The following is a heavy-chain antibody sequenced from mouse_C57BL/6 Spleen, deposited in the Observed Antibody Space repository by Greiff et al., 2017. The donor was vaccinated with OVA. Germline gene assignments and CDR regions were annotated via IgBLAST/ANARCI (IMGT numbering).Heavy chain of an antibody. J-gene: IGHJ1*03. D-gene: IGHD2-3*01. CDR2: IYPGSGST. CDR1: GFTFTNYW. V-gene: IGHV1-55*01. CDR3: ERGGLVRYFDV. Sequence: QVQLQQSGAVLVKPGASVKMSCKASGFTFTNYWITWVKQRPGQGLEWIGPIYPGSGSTNYNEKFKSKTTLTVDTSSSTAYMQLSSLTSVDSAVFYCERGGLVRYFDVWGTGTTVTVSS.